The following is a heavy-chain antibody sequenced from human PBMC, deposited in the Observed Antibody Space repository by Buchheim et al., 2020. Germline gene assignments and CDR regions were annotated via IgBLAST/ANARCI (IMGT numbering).Heavy chain of an antibody. CDR1: GFTFSSYA. CDR3: ARDLLRGGVVMPYYYYYGMDV. J-gene: IGHJ6*02. CDR2: ISYDGSNK. D-gene: IGHD3-3*01. Sequence: QVQLVESGGGVVQPGRSLRLSCAASGFTFSSYAMHWVRQAPGKGLEWVAVISYDGSNKYYADSVKGRFTIHRDNSKNTLYLQMNSLRAEDTAVYYCARDLLRGGVVMPYYYYYGMDVWGQGTT. V-gene: IGHV3-30*04.